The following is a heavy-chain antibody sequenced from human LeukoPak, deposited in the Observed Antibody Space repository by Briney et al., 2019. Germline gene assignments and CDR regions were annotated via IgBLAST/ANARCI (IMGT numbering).Heavy chain of an antibody. D-gene: IGHD1-26*01. CDR2: IYYSGST. CDR1: GDSLSSYY. J-gene: IGHJ6*03. Sequence: SETLSLTCTVSGDSLSSYYWSWIRQPPGQGLEWIGYIYYSGSTNYNPSLKSRVTISVDTSKNQFSLKLSSVTAADTAVYYCAGGRSGTYYYYYMDVWDKGTTVTVSS. V-gene: IGHV4-59*01. CDR3: AGGRSGTYYYYYMDV.